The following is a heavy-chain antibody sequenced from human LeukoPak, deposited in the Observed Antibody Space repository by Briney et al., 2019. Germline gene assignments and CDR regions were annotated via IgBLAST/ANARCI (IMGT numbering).Heavy chain of an antibody. D-gene: IGHD6-19*01. CDR2: IYYSGST. CDR1: GGSISSSSYY. CDR3: ARRGWHYYYYYYMDV. V-gene: IGHV4-39*01. Sequence: SETLSLTCTVSGGSISSSSYYWGWIRQPPGKGLEWLGSIYYSGSTYYNPSLKSRVTISVDTSKNQFSLKLSSVTAADTAVYYCARRGWHYYYYYYMDVWGKGATVTVSS. J-gene: IGHJ6*03.